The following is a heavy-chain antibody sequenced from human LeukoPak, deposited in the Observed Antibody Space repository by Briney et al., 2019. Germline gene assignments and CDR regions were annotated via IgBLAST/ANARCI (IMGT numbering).Heavy chain of an antibody. Sequence: SETLSLTCAVYGGSFSGYYWSWIRQPPGKGLEWIGEINHSGSTNYNPSLKSRVTISVDTSKNQFSLKLSSVTAADTAVYYCAREVRAHYYGSGSPRDYWGQGTLVTVSS. CDR2: INHSGST. V-gene: IGHV4-34*01. D-gene: IGHD3-10*01. CDR1: GGSFSGYY. CDR3: AREVRAHYYGSGSPRDY. J-gene: IGHJ4*02.